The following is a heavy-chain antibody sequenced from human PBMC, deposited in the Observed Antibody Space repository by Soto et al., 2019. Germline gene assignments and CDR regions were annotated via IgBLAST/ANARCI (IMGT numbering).Heavy chain of an antibody. J-gene: IGHJ3*02. V-gene: IGHV3-9*01. D-gene: IGHD1-1*01. CDR1: GFTFDDYA. CDR3: AKATGLSHAFDI. CDR2: ISWNSNSI. Sequence: PGGSLRLSCAASGFTFDDYAMHWVRQAPGKGLEWVSSISWNSNSIAYADSVKGRFTISRDNAKNSLSLQMNSLRADDTALYYCAKATGLSHAFDIWGQGTMVTVSS.